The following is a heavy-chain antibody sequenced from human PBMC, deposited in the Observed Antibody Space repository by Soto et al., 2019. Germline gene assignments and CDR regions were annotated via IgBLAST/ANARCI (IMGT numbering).Heavy chain of an antibody. CDR3: ARDKGGYGDAFDM. CDR2: ISSSGTFI. D-gene: IGHD6-25*01. CDR1: VFTFSIYT. Sequence: EVQLVESGGDLVKPGGSLRLSCAASVFTFSIYTMNWVRQAPGKGLEWVSSISSSGTFISYADSVEGRFTISRDNGKNSLYLQMNSLRAEDTAVYYCARDKGGYGDAFDMWGQGTMVTVSS. V-gene: IGHV3-21*04. J-gene: IGHJ3*02.